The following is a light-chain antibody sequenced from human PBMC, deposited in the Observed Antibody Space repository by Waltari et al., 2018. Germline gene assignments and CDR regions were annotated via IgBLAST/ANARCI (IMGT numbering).Light chain of an antibody. CDR1: NNDVGASKF. CDR2: EVT. CDR3: CSFTATHTLL. Sequence: QSALTQPASVSGSPGQSITISCTGTNNDVGASKFVSWYQQHPGRAPQPMVYEVTGRPSGISSGFSGSKSANTASLTISGLLPEDEAIYYCCSFTATHTLLFGGGTTVTVL. J-gene: IGLJ2*01. V-gene: IGLV2-14*01.